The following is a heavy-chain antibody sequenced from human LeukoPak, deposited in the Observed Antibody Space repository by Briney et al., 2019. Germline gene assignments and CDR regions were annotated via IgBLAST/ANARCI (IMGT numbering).Heavy chain of an antibody. CDR2: IYHNGTT. J-gene: IGHJ6*04. CDR1: SGSISCGACS. CDR3: ARASYSGYPLYYYGLDV. Sequence: SETLSLTCAVSSGSISCGACSWSWIRQPPGKGLEWIGYIYHNGTTYYNPSFKSRVTISVDRSKNQFSLWLKSVTAADTAVYYCARASYSGYPLYYYGLDVWGKGTTVTVSS. V-gene: IGHV4-30-2*01. D-gene: IGHD5-12*01.